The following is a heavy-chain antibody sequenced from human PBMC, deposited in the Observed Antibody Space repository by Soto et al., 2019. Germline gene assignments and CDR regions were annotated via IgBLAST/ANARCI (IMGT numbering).Heavy chain of an antibody. J-gene: IGHJ3*02. V-gene: IGHV4-39*01. CDR1: GGSISNSDYY. CDR2: IYYSGST. Sequence: PSETLSLTCTVFGGSISNSDYYWGWIRQSPGKGLEWIGTIYYSGSTYYNPSLKSRVTISIDTPKNQFSLNLNYVTAADTAVYYFARVQRRDDYNKRFTNFEIWGQGTMVPVSS. D-gene: IGHD4-4*01. CDR3: ARVQRRDDYNKRFTNFEI.